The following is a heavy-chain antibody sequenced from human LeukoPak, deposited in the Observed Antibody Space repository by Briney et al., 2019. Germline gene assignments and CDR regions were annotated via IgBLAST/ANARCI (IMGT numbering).Heavy chain of an antibody. J-gene: IGHJ6*03. D-gene: IGHD3-10*01. CDR2: IIPIFGTA. CDR3: ARCRDYYGSGRNYYYMDV. V-gene: IGHV1-69*13. CDR1: GYTFTSYG. Sequence: GASVKVSCKXSGYTFTSYGISWVRQAPGQGLEWMGGIIPIFGTANYAQKFQGRVTITADESTSTAYMELSSLRSEDMAVYYCARCRDYYGSGRNYYYMDVWGKGTTVTVSS.